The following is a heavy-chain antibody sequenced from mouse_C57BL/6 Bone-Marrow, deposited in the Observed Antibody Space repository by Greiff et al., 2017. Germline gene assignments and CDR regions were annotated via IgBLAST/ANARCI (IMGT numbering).Heavy chain of an antibody. J-gene: IGHJ1*03. CDR2: LDPENGDT. CDR1: GFNIKDDY. CDR3: TTITTVVATNFDV. D-gene: IGHD1-1*01. Sequence: VQLQQSGAELVRPGASVKLSCPASGFNIKDDYMHWVKQRPEQGLEWIGWLDPENGDTEYASQFQGKAPITADTSSNTAYLQLSSLTSEDTAVYYCTTITTVVATNFDVWGTGTTVTGSS. V-gene: IGHV14-4*01.